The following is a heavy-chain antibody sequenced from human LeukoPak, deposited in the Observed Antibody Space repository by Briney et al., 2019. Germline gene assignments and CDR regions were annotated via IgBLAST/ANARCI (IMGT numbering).Heavy chain of an antibody. Sequence: PSETLSLTCTVSGGSISSGGYYWSWIRQPPGKGLEWIGEINHSGSTNYNPSLKSRVTISVDTSKNQFSLKLSSVTAADTAVYYCARGHSITGTSNFDYWGQGTLVTVSS. D-gene: IGHD1-7*01. J-gene: IGHJ4*02. CDR1: GGSISSGGYY. CDR3: ARGHSITGTSNFDY. V-gene: IGHV4-39*07. CDR2: INHSGST.